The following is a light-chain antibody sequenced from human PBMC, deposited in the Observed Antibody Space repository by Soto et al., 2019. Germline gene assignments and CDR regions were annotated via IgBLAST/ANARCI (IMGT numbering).Light chain of an antibody. CDR3: QQRSNWPPGCT. Sequence: EIVLTQSPATLSLSPGERATLSCRASQSVSSYLAWYQQKPGQAPRLLIYDASNMATGIPARFSGSGSGTDFTLTISSREPEDFAVYYCQQRSNWPPGCTFGEGTKVEIK. CDR2: DAS. V-gene: IGKV3-11*01. J-gene: IGKJ4*02. CDR1: QSVSSY.